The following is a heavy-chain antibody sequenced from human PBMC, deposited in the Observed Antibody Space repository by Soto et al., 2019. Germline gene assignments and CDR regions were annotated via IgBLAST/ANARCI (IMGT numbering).Heavy chain of an antibody. CDR3: AKGGVQVFDY. CDR1: GFTFSSYA. D-gene: IGHD2-8*02. CDR2: ISGSSGST. Sequence: EVQLLESGGGLVQPGGSLRLSCAASGFTFSSYAMSWVRQAPGKGLEWVSIISGSSGSTYYADSVKGRFTISRDNSKNTLYHQMNSLRAEDTGVYYCAKGGVQVFDYWGQGTLVTVSA. J-gene: IGHJ4*02. V-gene: IGHV3-23*01.